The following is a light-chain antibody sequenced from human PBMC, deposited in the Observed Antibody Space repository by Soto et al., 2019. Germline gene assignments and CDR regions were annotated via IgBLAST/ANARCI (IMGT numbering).Light chain of an antibody. CDR1: NSDIGGYNY. Sequence: QSALTQPASVSGSPGQSITISCTGTNSDIGGYNYVSWYQQHPGKAPKLMIYEVTNRPSGVSNRFSGSMSGNTASLTISGLQAEDEADYYCASYTSTSTTVLFGGGTKLTVL. CDR2: EVT. V-gene: IGLV2-14*01. CDR3: ASYTSTSTTVL. J-gene: IGLJ3*02.